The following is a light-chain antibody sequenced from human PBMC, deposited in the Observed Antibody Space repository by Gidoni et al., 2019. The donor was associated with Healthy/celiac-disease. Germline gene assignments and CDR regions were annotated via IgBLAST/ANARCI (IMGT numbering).Light chain of an antibody. CDR1: QSVSSY. V-gene: IGKV3-11*01. CDR3: QQRSNWPWT. Sequence: EIVLPQSPATLSLSPGERATLSCRASQSVSSYLAWYQQKPGQPPRLLIYDASNRATGIPARFSGSGSGTDFTLTISSLEPEDFAVYYCQQRSNWPWTFXQXTKVEIK. CDR2: DAS. J-gene: IGKJ1*01.